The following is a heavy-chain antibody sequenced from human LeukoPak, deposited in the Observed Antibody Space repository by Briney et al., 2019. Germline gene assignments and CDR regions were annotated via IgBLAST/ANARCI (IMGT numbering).Heavy chain of an antibody. CDR1: GFTFSSYA. D-gene: IGHD2-2*01. J-gene: IGHJ4*02. Sequence: GGSLRLSCAASGFTFSSYAVSWVRQAPGKGLEWVSAISGSGGSTYYADSVKGRLTISRDNSKNTLYLQMNSLRAEDTAVYYCAKEQAVVPAAIDYWGQGTLVTVSS. CDR2: ISGSGGST. CDR3: AKEQAVVPAAIDY. V-gene: IGHV3-23*01.